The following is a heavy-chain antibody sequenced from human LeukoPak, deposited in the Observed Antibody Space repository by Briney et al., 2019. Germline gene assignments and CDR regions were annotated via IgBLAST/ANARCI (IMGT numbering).Heavy chain of an antibody. Sequence: GGSLRLSCAASGFTFSSYAMHWVRQAPGKGLEYVSVISSNGGSTYYANSVKGRFTISRDNSKNTLYLQMGSLRAEDMAVYYCARAGSGGTIDYWGQGTLVTVSS. V-gene: IGHV3-64*01. J-gene: IGHJ4*02. CDR2: ISSNGGST. CDR3: ARAGSGGTIDY. CDR1: GFTFSSYA. D-gene: IGHD2-15*01.